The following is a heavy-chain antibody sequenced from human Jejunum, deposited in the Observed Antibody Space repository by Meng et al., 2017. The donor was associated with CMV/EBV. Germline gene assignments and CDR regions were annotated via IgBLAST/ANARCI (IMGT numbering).Heavy chain of an antibody. CDR1: FSNYG. Sequence: FSNYGTDWVRPGSGKGLEWVSYMMYDGANGYYADSVKGRFTISRDNSKNTLYLQMNSLRADDTALYFWAKDEGSHSRWPQNYFDFWGQGTLVTVSS. J-gene: IGHJ4*02. V-gene: IGHV3-30*02. D-gene: IGHD6-13*01. CDR3: AKDEGSHSRWPQNYFDF. CDR2: MMYDGANG.